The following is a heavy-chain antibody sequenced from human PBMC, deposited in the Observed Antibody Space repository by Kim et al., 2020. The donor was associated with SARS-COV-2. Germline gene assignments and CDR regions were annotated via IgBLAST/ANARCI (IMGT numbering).Heavy chain of an antibody. CDR2: ISGSGVTT. CDR3: VKGTSDSCYSANAC. Sequence: GGSLRLSCAASGFTFAAYAMGWVRQAPGRGLEWVSTISGSGVTTFYADSVKGRFTISRDNSKNMVYLQLNGLRAEDTTIYYCVKGTSDSCYSANACWGQGTLVIVSS. V-gene: IGHV3-23*01. J-gene: IGHJ4*02. CDR1: GFTFAAYA. D-gene: IGHD2-15*01.